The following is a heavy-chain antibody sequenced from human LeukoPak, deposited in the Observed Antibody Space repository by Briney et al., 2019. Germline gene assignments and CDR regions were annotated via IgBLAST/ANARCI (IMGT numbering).Heavy chain of an antibody. Sequence: ASVRVSCKASGYTFTSYGISWVRQAPGQGLEWMGWISGYNGNTNYAQNLQGRVTMTTDTSTSTAYMELRSLRSDDTAVYYCARVAEQLVDYWGQGTLVTVSS. J-gene: IGHJ4*02. CDR3: ARVAEQLVDY. V-gene: IGHV1-18*01. D-gene: IGHD6-13*01. CDR1: GYTFTSYG. CDR2: ISGYNGNT.